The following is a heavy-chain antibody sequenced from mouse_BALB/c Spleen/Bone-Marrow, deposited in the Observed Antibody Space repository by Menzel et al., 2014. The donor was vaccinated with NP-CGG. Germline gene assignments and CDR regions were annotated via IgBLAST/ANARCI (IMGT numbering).Heavy chain of an antibody. CDR2: ISYDGSN. D-gene: IGHD2-1*01. V-gene: IGHV3-6*02. CDR1: SYSITSGYY. CDR3: ARYGNYNAMDY. Sequence: EVKLMESGPGLVKPSQSLSLPCSVTSYSITSGYYWNWIRQFPGNKLEWMGYISYDGSNNYNPSLKNRISITRDTSKNQFFLKLNSVTTEDTATYYCARYGNYNAMDYWGQGTSVTVSS. J-gene: IGHJ4*01.